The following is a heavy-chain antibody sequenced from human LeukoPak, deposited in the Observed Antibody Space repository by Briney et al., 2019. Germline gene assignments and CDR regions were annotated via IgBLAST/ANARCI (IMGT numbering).Heavy chain of an antibody. V-gene: IGHV4-34*01. Sequence: SETPSLTCAVYGGSFSGYYWSWIRQPPGKGLEWIGEINHSGSTNYNPSLKSRVTISVDTSKNQFSLKLSSVTAADTAVYYCARLVGAICRDWGQGTLVTVSS. J-gene: IGHJ4*02. CDR3: ARLVGAICRD. D-gene: IGHD1-26*01. CDR2: INHSGST. CDR1: GGSFSGYY.